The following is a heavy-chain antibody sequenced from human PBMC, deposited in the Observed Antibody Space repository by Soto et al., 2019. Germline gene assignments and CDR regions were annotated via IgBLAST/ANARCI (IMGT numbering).Heavy chain of an antibody. V-gene: IGHV3-20*01. Sequence: GTGLEWVSGISWRADSTGYADSMKGRFIISRDNAKNSLHLQMNSLRAEDTAVYHCSCCQAEDGIRDVRSVSAFLLNRSSDL. CDR2: ISWRADST. CDR3: SCCQAEDGIRDVRSVSAFLLNRSSDL. D-gene: IGHD3-10*02. J-gene: IGHJ2*01.